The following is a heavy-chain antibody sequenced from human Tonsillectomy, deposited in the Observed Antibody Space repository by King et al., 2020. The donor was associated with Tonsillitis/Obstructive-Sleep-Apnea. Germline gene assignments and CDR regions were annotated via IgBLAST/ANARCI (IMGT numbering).Heavy chain of an antibody. Sequence: VQLPQWGAGLLKPSETLSLTCAVYGGSFSGYYWSWIRQPPGKGLEWIGEINHSGSTNYNPSLKSRVTISVDTSKNQFSLKLSSVTAADTAVYYCARGARQLGNWGQGTLVTVSS. J-gene: IGHJ4*02. V-gene: IGHV4-34*01. D-gene: IGHD6-6*01. CDR2: INHSGST. CDR3: ARGARQLGN. CDR1: GGSFSGYY.